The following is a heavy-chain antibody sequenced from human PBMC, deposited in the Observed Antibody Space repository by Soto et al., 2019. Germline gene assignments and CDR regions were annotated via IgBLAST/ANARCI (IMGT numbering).Heavy chain of an antibody. Sequence: QVQLVESGGGVVQPGRSLRLSCAASGFTFSSYGMHWVRQAPGKGLEWVAVIWYDGSNKYYADSVKGRFTISRDNSKNTLYLQMNSLRAEDTAVYYCARDYYDFWSGYYKNYYYGMDVWGQGTTVTVSS. CDR1: GFTFSSYG. D-gene: IGHD3-3*01. J-gene: IGHJ6*02. CDR2: IWYDGSNK. V-gene: IGHV3-33*01. CDR3: ARDYYDFWSGYYKNYYYGMDV.